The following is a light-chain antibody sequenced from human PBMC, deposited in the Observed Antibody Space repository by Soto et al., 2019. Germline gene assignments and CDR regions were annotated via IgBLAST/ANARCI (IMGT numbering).Light chain of an antibody. CDR2: GAS. CDR3: QQLNAYPLT. CDR1: QGTSSY. Sequence: DIQLTQSPSFPSASVGDRVTIXXRASQGTSSYLAWFQQKPGRAPKXVIYGASTLQSGVPARFSGSGSGTDFTLTISNLQPEDFATYYCQQLNAYPLTFGQGTRLEIK. J-gene: IGKJ5*01. V-gene: IGKV1-9*01.